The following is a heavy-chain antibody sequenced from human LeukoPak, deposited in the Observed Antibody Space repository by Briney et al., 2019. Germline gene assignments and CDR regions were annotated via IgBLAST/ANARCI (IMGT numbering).Heavy chain of an antibody. Sequence: PGGSLRLSCAASGFTFSSYGMSWVRQAPGKGLEWVSAISGSGGNTYYADSVKGRFTISRDNAKNSLYLQMNSLRAEDTAVYYCARAVTTVVTGVAFDIWGQGTMVTVSS. V-gene: IGHV3-23*01. CDR2: ISGSGGNT. D-gene: IGHD4-23*01. J-gene: IGHJ3*02. CDR3: ARAVTTVVTGVAFDI. CDR1: GFTFSSYG.